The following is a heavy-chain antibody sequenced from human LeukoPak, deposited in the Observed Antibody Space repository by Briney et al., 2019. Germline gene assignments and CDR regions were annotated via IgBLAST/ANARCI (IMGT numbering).Heavy chain of an antibody. CDR1: GFTFSSYA. CDR2: ISGSGGST. CDR3: AKYYYGSGSKGYFDY. D-gene: IGHD3-10*01. V-gene: IGHV3-23*01. J-gene: IGHJ4*02. Sequence: GGSLRLSCAASGFTFSSYAMSWVRQAPGKGLEWVSTISGSGGSTYYADSVKGRFTISRDNTKNTLYLQMNSVRAEDTAVYYCAKYYYGSGSKGYFDYWGQGTLVTVSS.